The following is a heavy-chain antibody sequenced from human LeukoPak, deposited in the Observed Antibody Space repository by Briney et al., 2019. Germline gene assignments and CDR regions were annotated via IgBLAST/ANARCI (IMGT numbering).Heavy chain of an antibody. D-gene: IGHD3-16*01. J-gene: IGHJ6*02. Sequence: GGSLRLSCAASGFTFSTYWMSWVRQAPGKGLEWVANINPGGSEKDYVDSLKGRFTISRDNAKNSLYLQVNSLRAEDTAAYYCARFGVPYGVDVWGQGTTVTVSS. V-gene: IGHV3-7*04. CDR3: ARFGVPYGVDV. CDR2: INPGGSEK. CDR1: GFTFSTYW.